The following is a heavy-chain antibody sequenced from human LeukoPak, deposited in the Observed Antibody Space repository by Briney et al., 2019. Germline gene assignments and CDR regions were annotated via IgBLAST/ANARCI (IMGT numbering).Heavy chain of an antibody. CDR3: ARVSGDFWSGYYSSHYMDV. J-gene: IGHJ6*03. D-gene: IGHD3-3*01. CDR2: ISSSNNYI. Sequence: PGGSLRLSCAASGFTFISYSMNWVRQAPGKGLEWVSSISSSNNYIYYADSMKGRFTISRDNAKNSLYLQTNSLRAEDTAVYYCARVSGDFWSGYYSSHYMDVWGKGTTVTVSS. CDR1: GFTFISYS. V-gene: IGHV3-21*01.